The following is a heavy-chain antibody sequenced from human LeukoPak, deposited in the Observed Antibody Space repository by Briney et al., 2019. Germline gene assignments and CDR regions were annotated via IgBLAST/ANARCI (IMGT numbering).Heavy chain of an antibody. D-gene: IGHD5-24*01. CDR1: GYTLTELS. CDR2: FDPEDGET. V-gene: IGHV1-24*01. Sequence: ASVKVSCKVSGYTLTELSMPWVRQAPGKGLEWMGGFDPEDGETIYAQKFQGRVTMTEDTSTDTAYMELSSLRSEDTAVYYCATGPMASYGMDVWGQGTTVTVSS. J-gene: IGHJ6*02. CDR3: ATGPMASYGMDV.